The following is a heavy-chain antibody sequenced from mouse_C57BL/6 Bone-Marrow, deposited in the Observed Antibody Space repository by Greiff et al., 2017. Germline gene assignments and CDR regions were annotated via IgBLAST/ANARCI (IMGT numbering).Heavy chain of an antibody. D-gene: IGHD1-1*01. CDR3: TNYFGSSNGDV. CDR2: IYPGNSDT. V-gene: IGHV1-5*01. Sequence: SGTVLARPGASVKMSCKTSGYTFTSYWMHWVKQRPGQGLEWIGAIYPGNSDTSYNQKFKGKAKLTAGTSASTAYMELSSLTNEDSAVYYCTNYFGSSNGDVWGTGTTVTVSS. J-gene: IGHJ1*03. CDR1: GYTFTSYW.